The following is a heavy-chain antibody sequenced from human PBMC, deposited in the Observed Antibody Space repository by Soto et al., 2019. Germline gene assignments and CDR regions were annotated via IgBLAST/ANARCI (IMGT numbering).Heavy chain of an antibody. D-gene: IGHD2-2*01. CDR2: IYPGDSDT. Sequence: GESLKISCKGFGYSFSSYWIAWVCQMPGKGLEWMGIIYPGDSDTKYSPSFQGQVTISADKSISTAYLQWSSLKASDTAMYYCARTSTSSAYYYYYGMDVWGQGTTVTVSS. V-gene: IGHV5-51*01. CDR1: GYSFSSYW. CDR3: ARTSTSSAYYYYYGMDV. J-gene: IGHJ6*02.